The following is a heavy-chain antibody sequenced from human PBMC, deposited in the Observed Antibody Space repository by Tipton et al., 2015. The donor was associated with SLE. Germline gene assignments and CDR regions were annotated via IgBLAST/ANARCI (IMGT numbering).Heavy chain of an antibody. CDR2: IYYSGST. CDR1: GGSISSSSYY. V-gene: IGHV4-39*07. CDR3: ARDPAVAGTWYFDL. J-gene: IGHJ2*01. Sequence: LRLSCTVSGGSISSSSYYWGWIRQPPGKGLEWIGSIYYSGSTYYNPSLKSRVTISVDTSKNQFSLKLSSVTAADTAVYYCARDPAVAGTWYFDLWGRGTLVTVSS. D-gene: IGHD6-19*01.